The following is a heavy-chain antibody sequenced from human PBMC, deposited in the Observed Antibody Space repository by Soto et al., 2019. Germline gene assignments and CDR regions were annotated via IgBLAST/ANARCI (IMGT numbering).Heavy chain of an antibody. V-gene: IGHV3-33*01. J-gene: IGHJ6*02. D-gene: IGHD1-1*01. CDR1: GFTFSSYG. CDR3: ARSLRSVQLALHDYYYYGMDV. CDR2: IWYDGSNK. Sequence: SLRLSCAASGFTFSSYGMHWVRQAPGKGLEWVAVIWYDGSNKYYADSVKGRFTISRDNSKNTLYLQMNSLRAEDTAVYYCARSLRSVQLALHDYYYYGMDVWGQGTTVTVSS.